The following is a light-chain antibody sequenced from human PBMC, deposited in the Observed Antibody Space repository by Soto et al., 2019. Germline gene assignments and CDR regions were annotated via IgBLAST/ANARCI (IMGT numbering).Light chain of an antibody. V-gene: IGKV3-20*01. CDR2: GAS. CDR3: QQYGSSPLWT. J-gene: IGKJ1*01. CDR1: QSLGSD. Sequence: EIVMTQSPGTLSLSPGDTATLSCRASQSLGSDLAWYQQKPGQAPRLLIYGASSRATGIPDRFSGSGSGTDFTLTISRLEPEDFAVYYCQQYGSSPLWTFGQGTKVDIK.